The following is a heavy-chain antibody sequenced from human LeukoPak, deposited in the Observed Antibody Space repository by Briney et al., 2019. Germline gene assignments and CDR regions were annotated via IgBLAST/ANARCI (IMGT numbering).Heavy chain of an antibody. Sequence: GGSLRLSCAASGFTFSNYAMSWVRQAPGKGLEWVSGISNSGGDRNYADSVKGRFTIPRDNSKNTLYLQMNSLRAEDTAVYYCARHDSSVWYSAFDIWGQGTMVTVSS. CDR2: ISNSGGDR. CDR3: ARHDSSVWYSAFDI. D-gene: IGHD6-19*01. J-gene: IGHJ3*02. V-gene: IGHV3-23*01. CDR1: GFTFSNYA.